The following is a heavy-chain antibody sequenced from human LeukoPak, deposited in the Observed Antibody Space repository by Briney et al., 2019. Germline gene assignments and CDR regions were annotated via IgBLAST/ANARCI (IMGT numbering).Heavy chain of an antibody. CDR2: IYSGGTT. D-gene: IGHD3-10*01. CDR3: ARVVYYYASVSYNYYMDV. CDR1: GFIVTSNY. J-gene: IGHJ6*03. V-gene: IGHV3-53*01. Sequence: GSLRLSCAVSGFIVTSNYMSWVRLAPGKGLEWVSTIYSGGTTFYTDSVRGRFTISRDNSKNTLYLQMSSLRAEGAAIYYCARVVYYYASVSYNYYMDVWGKGTTVTISS.